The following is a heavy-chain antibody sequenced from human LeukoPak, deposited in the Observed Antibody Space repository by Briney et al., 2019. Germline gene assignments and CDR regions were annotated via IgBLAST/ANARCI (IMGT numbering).Heavy chain of an antibody. CDR1: GYTFTSYD. D-gene: IGHD3-22*01. V-gene: IGHV1-8*01. Sequence: ASVKVSCKASGYTFTSYDINWVRQATGQGLEWMGWMNPNSSNTGYAQKFQGRVTMTRNTSISTAYMELSSLRSEDTAVYYCARADYYDSSGYYYGDYYYYYMDVWGKGTTVTISS. CDR3: ARADYYDSSGYYYGDYYYYYMDV. J-gene: IGHJ6*03. CDR2: MNPNSSNT.